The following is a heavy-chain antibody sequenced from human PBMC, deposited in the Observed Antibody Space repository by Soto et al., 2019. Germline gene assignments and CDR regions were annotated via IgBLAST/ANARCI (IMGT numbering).Heavy chain of an antibody. J-gene: IGHJ4*02. CDR2: ISAYNGNT. D-gene: IGHD4-17*01. CDR3: AIGTTVETGNY. Sequence: QVQLVQSGAEVKKPGASVTVSCKASGYTFTSYGISWVRQAPVQGLAWMGWISAYNGNTNYAQKLQGRVTRTTDTATSTAYLELRSLRSDDTAVYYCAIGTTVETGNYWGQGPLVTVSS. V-gene: IGHV1-18*01. CDR1: GYTFTSYG.